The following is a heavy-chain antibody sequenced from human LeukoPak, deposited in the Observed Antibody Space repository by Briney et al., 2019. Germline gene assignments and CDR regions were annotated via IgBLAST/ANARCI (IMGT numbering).Heavy chain of an antibody. CDR3: ARGGAITIFGVVVRAPRGDAFDI. CDR2: IYSGGST. D-gene: IGHD3-3*01. J-gene: IGHJ3*02. CDR1: GFTVSSNY. V-gene: IGHV3-53*01. Sequence: GGSLRLSCAASGFTVSSNYMSWVRQAPGKGLEWVSVIYSGGSTYYADSVKGRFTISRDNSKNTLYLQMNSLRAEDTAVYYCARGGAITIFGVVVRAPRGDAFDIWGQGTMVTVSS.